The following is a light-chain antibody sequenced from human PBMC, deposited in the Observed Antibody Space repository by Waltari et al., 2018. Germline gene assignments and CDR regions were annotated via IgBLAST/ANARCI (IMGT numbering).Light chain of an antibody. J-gene: IGKJ1*01. V-gene: IGKV3-20*01. Sequence: EIVLTQSPGTLSLYPGERAPLSCRASQSVSKYLAWYQQKPGQAPRLLIYDASTMATGIPDRFSATGWGTDFSLSISRLEPEDFAVYYCQKYGTLPATFGQGTKVQMK. CDR2: DAS. CDR1: QSVSKY. CDR3: QKYGTLPAT.